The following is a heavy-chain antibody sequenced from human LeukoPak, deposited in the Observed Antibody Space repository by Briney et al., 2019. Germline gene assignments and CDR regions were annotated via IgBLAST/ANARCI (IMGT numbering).Heavy chain of an antibody. V-gene: IGHV3-7*01. D-gene: IGHD3-10*01. CDR1: GFTFRAYS. CDR2: IKQDGSET. J-gene: IGHJ6*02. Sequence: PGGSLRLSCAASGFTFRAYSMSWVRQAPGRGLEWVANIKQDGSETYSVDSVRGRFTISRDNAKNLLFLQMNSLRAEDTAVYYCAREGTYYGSETYYYYGMDVWGQGATVTVSS. CDR3: AREGTYYGSETYYYYGMDV.